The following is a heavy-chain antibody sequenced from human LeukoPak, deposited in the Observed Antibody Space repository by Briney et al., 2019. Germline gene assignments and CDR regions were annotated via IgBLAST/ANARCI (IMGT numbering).Heavy chain of an antibody. CDR3: ARESTVTTSDY. D-gene: IGHD4-17*01. J-gene: IGHJ4*02. CDR2: ISSSSSYI. V-gene: IGHV3-21*01. Sequence: GGSLRLSCAASGFTFSSYSMNWVRQAPGKGLEWVLSISSSSSYIYYADSVKGRFTISRDNAKNSPYLQMNSLRAEDTAVYYCARESTVTTSDYWGQGTLVTVSS. CDR1: GFTFSSYS.